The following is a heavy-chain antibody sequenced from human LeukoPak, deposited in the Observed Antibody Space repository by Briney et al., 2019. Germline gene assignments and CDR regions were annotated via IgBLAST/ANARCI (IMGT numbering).Heavy chain of an antibody. CDR2: ISDSGGTT. CDR3: AKDAQPTTVTTFDY. Sequence: PGGSLRLSCAASGSTFSSYAMNWVRQAPGKGLEWVSSISDSGGTTFYADSVKGRFTISRDSSKKTLYLQMNSLRAEDTAVYYCAKDAQPTTVTTFDYWGQGTLVTVSS. V-gene: IGHV3-23*01. CDR1: GSTFSSYA. J-gene: IGHJ4*02. D-gene: IGHD4-11*01.